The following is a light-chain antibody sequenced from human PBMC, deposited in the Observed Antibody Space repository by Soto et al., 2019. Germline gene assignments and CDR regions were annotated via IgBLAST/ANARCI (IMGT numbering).Light chain of an antibody. Sequence: EVGFTQSPCTLSLSPGERATLSRRASQSVSSSYLAWYQQKPGQAPRLLIYGASNRATGIPARFSGSGSGTDFTLTISSLEPEDFAVYYCQQRSNWPPIFTFGPGTKVDIK. CDR3: QQRSNWPPIFT. CDR2: GAS. J-gene: IGKJ3*01. CDR1: QSVSSSY. V-gene: IGKV3D-20*02.